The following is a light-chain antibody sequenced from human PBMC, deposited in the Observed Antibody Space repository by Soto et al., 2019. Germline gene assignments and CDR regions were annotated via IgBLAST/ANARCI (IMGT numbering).Light chain of an antibody. CDR3: CSYAGSSTLVV. CDR2: DVT. J-gene: IGLJ2*01. CDR1: SSDIGGYNY. V-gene: IGLV2-11*01. Sequence: QSVLTQSRSVSGSPGQSVTISCTGTSSDIGGYNYVSWYQHHPGKAPKLMIYDVTKRPSGVPDRFSGSKSGNTASLTISGLQADDEADYYCCSYAGSSTLVVFGGGTKVTVL.